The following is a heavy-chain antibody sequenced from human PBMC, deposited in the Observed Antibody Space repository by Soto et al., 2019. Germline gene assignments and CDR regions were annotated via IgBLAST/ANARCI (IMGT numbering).Heavy chain of an antibody. CDR3: ARCDPPPWPDL. J-gene: IGHJ5*02. D-gene: IGHD2-21*01. CDR2: ISSSGST. V-gene: IGHV4-4*07. Sequence: QVQLQESGPGLVKPSETLSLTCTVSGGSISSSSWNWVRQPAGKGLEWIGHISSSGSTTYNPSLNRRVPLAVDPSKTQFPLKLSPVTAAFTAVDFCARCDPPPWPDLWGPGTLVTVSS. CDR1: GGSISSSS.